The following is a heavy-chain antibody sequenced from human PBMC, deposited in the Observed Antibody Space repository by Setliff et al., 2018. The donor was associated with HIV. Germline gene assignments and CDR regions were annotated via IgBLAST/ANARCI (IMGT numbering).Heavy chain of an antibody. Sequence: SVKVSCKASGYTFTGYYMHWVRQAPGQGLQWMGGIIPIVGIANYVQKFQGRVTITADKSTSTVYMEFSSLRSEDTAVYYCARGARDMIVVIGGDAFDIWGQGTMVTVSS. J-gene: IGHJ3*02. CDR1: GYTFTGYY. CDR2: IIPIVGIA. CDR3: ARGARDMIVVIGGDAFDI. D-gene: IGHD3-22*01. V-gene: IGHV1-69*10.